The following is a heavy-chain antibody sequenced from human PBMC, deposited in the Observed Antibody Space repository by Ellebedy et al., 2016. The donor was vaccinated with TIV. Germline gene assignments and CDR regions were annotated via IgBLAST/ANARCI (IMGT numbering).Heavy chain of an antibody. CDR1: GFTFKSYP. D-gene: IGHD6-19*01. Sequence: GGSLRLSXVASGFTFKSYPMSWVRQSPGKGLEWVAGITGSGSGTYYADPVKGRFTISRDNSKNTLYLQMNSLRAEDTAVYYCAKDPGGIAVAVVGNWGQGTLVTVSS. CDR2: ITGSGSGT. J-gene: IGHJ4*02. CDR3: AKDPGGIAVAVVGN. V-gene: IGHV3-23*01.